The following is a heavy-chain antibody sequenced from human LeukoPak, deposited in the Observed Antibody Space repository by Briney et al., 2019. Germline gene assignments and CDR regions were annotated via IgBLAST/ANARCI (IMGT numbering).Heavy chain of an antibody. CDR2: ISSSSTYI. CDR1: GFTFSSYG. J-gene: IGHJ4*02. CDR3: ARGDPYYDFWSGYH. Sequence: GGSLRLSCAASGFTFSSYGMNWVRQAPGKGLEWVSSISSSSTYIYYADSVKGRFTISRDNAQNSLYLQMNSLRAEDTAVYYCARGDPYYDFWSGYHWGQGTLVTVSS. D-gene: IGHD3-3*01. V-gene: IGHV3-21*01.